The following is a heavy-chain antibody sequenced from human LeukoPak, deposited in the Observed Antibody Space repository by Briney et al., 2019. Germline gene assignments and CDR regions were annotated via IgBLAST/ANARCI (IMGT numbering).Heavy chain of an antibody. V-gene: IGHV3-23*01. CDR3: AKMGYGPTLNFDY. CDR1: GFTFSSYA. J-gene: IGHJ4*02. CDR2: ISGSGGST. Sequence: GGSLRLSCAASGFTFSSYAMSWVRQAPGKGLEWISAISGSGGSTYYADSVKGRLTISRDNSKNTLYLQMNSLRAEDTAVYYCAKMGYGPTLNFDYWGQGTLVTVSS. D-gene: IGHD5-18*01.